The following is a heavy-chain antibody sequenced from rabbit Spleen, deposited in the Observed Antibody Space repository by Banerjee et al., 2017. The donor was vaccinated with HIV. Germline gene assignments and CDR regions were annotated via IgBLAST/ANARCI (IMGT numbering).Heavy chain of an antibody. J-gene: IGHJ4*01. D-gene: IGHD2-1*01. V-gene: IGHV1S40*01. CDR3: ARGSATMTMVITGYYFNL. CDR1: GFSFSGGYY. Sequence: QSLEESGGDLVKPGASLTLTCTASGFSFSGGYYMCWIRQAPGKGPEWIACIYNGNGITYYASWAKGRFTISKTSSTTVTLQMTSLTAADTATYFCARGSATMTMVITGYYFNLWGQGTLVTV. CDR2: IYNGNGIT.